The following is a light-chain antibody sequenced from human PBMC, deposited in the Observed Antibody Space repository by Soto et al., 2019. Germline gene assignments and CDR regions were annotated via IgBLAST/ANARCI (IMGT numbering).Light chain of an antibody. CDR1: QIFPSSY. J-gene: IGKJ4*01. CDR2: GAY. CDR3: QHYDSSPT. Sequence: EIVLTQSPGTLSLSPGERATLSCRASQIFPSSYLAWYQQKPGQAPRLLIYGAYSRATGIPDRFFGSGSGTDFILTISRLEPEDFAVYYCQHYDSSPTFGGGTKVEIK. V-gene: IGKV3-20*01.